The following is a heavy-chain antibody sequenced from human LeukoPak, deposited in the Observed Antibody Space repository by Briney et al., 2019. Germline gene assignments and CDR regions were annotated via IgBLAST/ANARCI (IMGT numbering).Heavy chain of an antibody. V-gene: IGHV1-2*02. CDR1: GYTFTGYY. Sequence: ASVKVSCKASGYTFTGYYMHWVRQAPGQGLEWMGWINPNSGGTNYAQKFQGRVTMTEDTSTDTAYMELSSLRSEDTAVYYCATLGYSSSSWGQGTLVTVSS. D-gene: IGHD6-13*01. J-gene: IGHJ4*02. CDR3: ATLGYSSSS. CDR2: INPNSGGT.